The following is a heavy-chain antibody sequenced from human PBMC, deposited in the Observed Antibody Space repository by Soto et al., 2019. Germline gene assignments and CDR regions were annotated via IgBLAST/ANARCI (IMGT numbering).Heavy chain of an antibody. CDR1: GFAFTNPL. V-gene: IGHV3-15*01. D-gene: IGHD3-22*01. CDR2: IKGEADGGTT. CDR3: TTGLSNGYYNFDY. Sequence: GGSLTLSCAANGFAFTNPLMRRVRQASGKGLEWVGRIKGEADGGTTDYAAPVKGRITISRDHSKDTLYLQMNSLKTEDTAVYYCTTGLSNGYYNFDYWGQGT. J-gene: IGHJ4*02.